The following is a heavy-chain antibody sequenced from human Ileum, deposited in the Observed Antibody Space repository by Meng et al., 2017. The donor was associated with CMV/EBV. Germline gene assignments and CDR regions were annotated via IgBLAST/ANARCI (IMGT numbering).Heavy chain of an antibody. CDR1: GFTFSIYE. CDR3: VRGSGSFYS. CDR2: ISRDDSTT. D-gene: IGHD1-26*01. V-gene: IGHV3-48*03. J-gene: IGHJ5*02. Sequence: GGSLRLSCAASGFTFSIYEMNWVRQTPGKGLGWVAYISRDDSTTYYADSAKGRFTISRDNTQDSLYLQMNNVGDEDTGLYYCVRGSGSFYSWGQGTLVTVSS.